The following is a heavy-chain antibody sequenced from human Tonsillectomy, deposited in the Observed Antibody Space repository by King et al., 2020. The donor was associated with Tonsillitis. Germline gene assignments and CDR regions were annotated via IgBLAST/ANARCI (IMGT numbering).Heavy chain of an antibody. J-gene: IGHJ4*02. D-gene: IGHD1-26*01. CDR3: ARDQGRIVGATLDY. V-gene: IGHV3-30*04. CDR2: ISYDGINK. CDR1: GFTFRSYA. Sequence: VQLVESGGGVVQPGRSLRLSCAASGFTFRSYAMHWVRQAPGKGLQWVAVISYDGINKYHGDSVKGRFTISRDNSKNTLYLQMNSLRAEDTAVYYCARDQGRIVGATLDYWGQGTLVTVSS.